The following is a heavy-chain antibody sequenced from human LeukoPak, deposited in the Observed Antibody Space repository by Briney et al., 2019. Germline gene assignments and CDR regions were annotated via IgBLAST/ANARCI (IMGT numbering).Heavy chain of an antibody. J-gene: IGHJ6*02. D-gene: IGHD1-26*01. CDR3: GGVGARYYYYGMDV. CDR1: GFTFSSYG. V-gene: IGHV3-33*01. Sequence: GRSLRLSCAASGFTFSSYGMHWVRQAPGKGLEWVAVIWYDGSNKYYADSVKGRFTISRDNSKNTLYLQMNSLRAEDTAVYYCGGVGARYYYYGMDVWGQGTTVTVSS. CDR2: IWYDGSNK.